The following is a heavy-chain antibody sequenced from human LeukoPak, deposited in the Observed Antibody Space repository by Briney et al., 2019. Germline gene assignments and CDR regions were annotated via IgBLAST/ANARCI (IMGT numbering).Heavy chain of an antibody. V-gene: IGHV4-61*01. CDR1: GGSISSSSYY. CDR2: IYYSGST. J-gene: IGHJ6*02. D-gene: IGHD3-16*01. CDR3: ARFLGGLPPRPYYYYYGMDV. Sequence: PSETLSLTCTVSGGSISSSSYYWSWIRQPPGKGLEWIGYIYYSGSTNYNPSLKSRVTISVDTSKNQFSLKLSSVTAADTAVYYCARFLGGLPPRPYYYYYGMDVWGQGTTVTVSS.